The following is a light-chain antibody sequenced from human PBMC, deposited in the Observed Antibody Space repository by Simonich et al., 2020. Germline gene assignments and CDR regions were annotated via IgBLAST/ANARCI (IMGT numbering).Light chain of an antibody. J-gene: IGLJ2*01. V-gene: IGLV2-14*03. Sequence: QSALTQPASVSGSPGQSITISCTGTSSDVGGYNYVSWYQQHPGKAPKLMIYDVCNRPSVVSNRFSGSKAGNTASLTISGLQAEDEADYYCSSYTSSSTLVVFGGGTKLTVL. CDR2: DVC. CDR3: SSYTSSSTLVV. CDR1: SSDVGGYNY.